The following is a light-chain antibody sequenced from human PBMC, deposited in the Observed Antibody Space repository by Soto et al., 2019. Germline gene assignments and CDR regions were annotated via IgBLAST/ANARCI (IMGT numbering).Light chain of an antibody. CDR2: WAS. CDR3: QQYYSTPFT. V-gene: IGKV4-1*01. Sequence: DIVMTQSPDSLAVSLGERATINCKSSQSILYSSNNKNYLAWYQQKPGQPPKLLIYWASTRESGVPDRFSGSGFGSDFTLSISSLQAEDVALYYCQQYYSTPFTFGPGTKVDIK. J-gene: IGKJ3*01. CDR1: QSILYSSNNKNY.